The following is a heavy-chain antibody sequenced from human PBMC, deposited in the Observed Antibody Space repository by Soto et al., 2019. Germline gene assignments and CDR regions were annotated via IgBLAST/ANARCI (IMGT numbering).Heavy chain of an antibody. Sequence: EVRLVESGGGLVQPGGSLRLSCAASGFTFSTYWMHWVRQAPGKGLEWVSRINGDGGTTQYADSVKGRFTISRDNAKNTLYLQMNTLSADDTAVYYCASIPMVRGPTDYWGQGTLVTVSP. V-gene: IGHV3-74*02. J-gene: IGHJ4*02. CDR1: GFTFSTYW. CDR2: INGDGGTT. CDR3: ASIPMVRGPTDY. D-gene: IGHD3-10*01.